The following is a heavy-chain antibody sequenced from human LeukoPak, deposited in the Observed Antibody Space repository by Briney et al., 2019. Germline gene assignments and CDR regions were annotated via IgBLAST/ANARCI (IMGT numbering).Heavy chain of an antibody. CDR3: ARVLVAGFGMDV. V-gene: IGHV3-74*01. J-gene: IGHJ6*02. CDR1: GFTFSNYW. D-gene: IGHD2-15*01. Sequence: PGGSLRLSCAASGFTFSNYWMHWVRQAPGKGLVWVSRFYSDGSSATYADSVKGRFTISRDNANNTVYLQMNSLRAEDTALYYCARVLVAGFGMDVWGQGTTVTVFS. CDR2: FYSDGSSA.